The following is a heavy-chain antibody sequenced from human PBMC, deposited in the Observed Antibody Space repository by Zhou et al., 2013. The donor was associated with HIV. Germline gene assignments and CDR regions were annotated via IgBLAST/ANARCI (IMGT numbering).Heavy chain of an antibody. CDR2: IIPIFGTA. V-gene: IGHV1-69*05. D-gene: IGHD2-21*01. CDR1: GGTFSSYA. CDR3: ARQAYCGGDCYSWWFDP. J-gene: IGHJ5*02. Sequence: QVQLVQSGAEVKKPGSSVKVSCKASGGTFSSYAISWVRQAPGQGLEWMGGIIPIFGTANYAQKFQGRVTITTDESTSTAYMELSSLRSEDTAVYYCARQAYCGGDCYSWWFDPWGQGTLVTVSS.